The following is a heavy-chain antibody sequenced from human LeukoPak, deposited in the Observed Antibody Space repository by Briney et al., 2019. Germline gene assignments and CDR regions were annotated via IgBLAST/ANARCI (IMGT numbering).Heavy chain of an antibody. CDR3: ARGPVPAVIYNWFDP. Sequence: SETLSLTCAVYGGSFSGYYWSWIRQPPGKGLEWIGEINHSGSTNYNPSLKSRVTISVDTSKNQFSLKLSSVTAADTAVYYCARGPVPAVIYNWFDPWGQGTLVTVSS. D-gene: IGHD2-2*01. J-gene: IGHJ5*02. CDR1: GGSFSGYY. V-gene: IGHV4-34*01. CDR2: INHSGST.